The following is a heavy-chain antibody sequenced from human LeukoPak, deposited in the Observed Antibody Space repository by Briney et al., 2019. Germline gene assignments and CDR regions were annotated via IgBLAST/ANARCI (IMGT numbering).Heavy chain of an antibody. J-gene: IGHJ4*02. V-gene: IGHV1-24*01. CDR2: FDPEDGET. Sequence: ASVKVSCKVSGYTLTELSMHWVRQAPGKGLEWMGGFDPEDGETIYAQKFQGRVTMTEDTSTGTAYMELSSLRSEDTAVYYCATATLYDISGYYYDYWGQGTLVTVSS. CDR3: ATATLYDISGYYYDY. D-gene: IGHD3-22*01. CDR1: GYTLTELS.